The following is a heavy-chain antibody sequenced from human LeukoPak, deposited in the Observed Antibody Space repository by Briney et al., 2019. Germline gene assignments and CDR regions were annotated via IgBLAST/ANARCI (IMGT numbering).Heavy chain of an antibody. CDR1: GYTFTSYG. CDR2: SSAYNGNT. D-gene: IGHD2-21*02. J-gene: IGHJ4*02. CDR3: ASTRSLAVTAPDDY. Sequence: ASVKVSCKASGYTFTSYGISWVRQAPGQGLEWMGWSSAYNGNTNYAQKLQGRVTMTTDTSTSTAYMELRSLRSDDTAVYYCASTRSLAVTAPDDYWGQGTLVTVSS. V-gene: IGHV1-18*01.